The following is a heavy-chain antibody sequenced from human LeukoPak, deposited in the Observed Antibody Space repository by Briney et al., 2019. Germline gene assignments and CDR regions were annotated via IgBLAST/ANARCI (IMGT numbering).Heavy chain of an antibody. V-gene: IGHV3-43*01. Sequence: GGSLRLSSAASGFTFDRFTTHWVRQPPGKGLEWVSLINRRGHTFYADSVRGRFTISRDNSRSSVFLQMKSLKPEDTALYHCAKEVDWRSVCFFFHSWGQVALVTVSS. CDR1: GFTFDRFT. D-gene: IGHD5-12*01. J-gene: IGHJ4*02. CDR2: INRRGHT. CDR3: AKEVDWRSVCFFFHS.